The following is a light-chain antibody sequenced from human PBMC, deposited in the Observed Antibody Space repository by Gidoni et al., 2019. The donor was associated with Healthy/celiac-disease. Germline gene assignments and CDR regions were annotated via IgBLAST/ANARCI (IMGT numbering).Light chain of an antibody. V-gene: IGKV3-15*01. CDR2: GAP. Sequence: EIVMTQSPATLSVSPGERATLSCRASQSVSSNLAWYQQKPGQAPRLLIYGAPTRATGIPARFSGSGSGTEFTLTISSLQSEDFAVYYCQQYNYWPTYTFDQGTKLEIK. CDR1: QSVSSN. J-gene: IGKJ2*01. CDR3: QQYNYWPTYT.